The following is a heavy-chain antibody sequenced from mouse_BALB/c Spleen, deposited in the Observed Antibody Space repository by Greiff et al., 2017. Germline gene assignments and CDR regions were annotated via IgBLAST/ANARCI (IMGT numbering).Heavy chain of an antibody. D-gene: IGHD1-2*01. V-gene: IGHV1-4*01. CDR1: GYTFTSYT. Sequence: VQLQQSGAELARPGASVKMSCKASGYTFTSYTMHWVNQRPGQGLEWIGYINPSSGYTNYNQKFKDKATLTADKSSSTAYMQLSSLTSEDSAVYYCAEGGVLRRRAYFAYWGQGTLVTVSA. J-gene: IGHJ3*01. CDR2: INPSSGYT. CDR3: AEGGVLRRRAYFAY.